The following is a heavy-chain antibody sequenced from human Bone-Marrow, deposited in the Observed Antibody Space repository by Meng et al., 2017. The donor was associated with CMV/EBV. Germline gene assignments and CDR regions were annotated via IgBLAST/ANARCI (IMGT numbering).Heavy chain of an antibody. CDR1: GGPIRIVSYY. Sequence: QLQCLAPGLVKTSAPTSLTGTFVGGPIRIVSYYWGCIRKPPGKGLVWIGSIYYSGSTYYNPSLNSRVTISGDTSKNQFSLKLSSVTAADTAVYYCARVKKGMAMFDYWGQGTLVTASS. V-gene: IGHV4-39*07. CDR3: ARVKKGMAMFDY. CDR2: IYYSGST. J-gene: IGHJ4*02. D-gene: IGHD6-13*01.